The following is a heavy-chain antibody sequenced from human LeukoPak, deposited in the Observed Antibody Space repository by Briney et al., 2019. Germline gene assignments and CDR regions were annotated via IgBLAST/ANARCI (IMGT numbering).Heavy chain of an antibody. CDR1: GGSISNYY. J-gene: IGHJ4*02. Sequence: SETLSLTCTVSGGSISNYYWSWIRQPPGKGLEWIGYINYSGSTIYNPSLKSRVTISVDTSKNQFSLRLSSVTAADTAVYYCARRLSSWYAFDYWGQGTLVTVSS. D-gene: IGHD6-13*01. CDR3: ARRLSSWYAFDY. CDR2: INYSGST. V-gene: IGHV4-59*01.